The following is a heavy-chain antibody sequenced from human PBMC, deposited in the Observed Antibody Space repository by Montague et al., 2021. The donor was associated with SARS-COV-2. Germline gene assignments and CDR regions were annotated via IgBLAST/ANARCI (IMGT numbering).Heavy chain of an antibody. V-gene: IGHV4-39*01. Sequence: SETLSLTCTVSGGSISSSTYYWGWIRQPPGKGLEWIGNIYYSGITYYNPSLKSRVTISVDTSKNQFSLKLSSVTAADTAVYYCARLIRYDMKGGFDYWGQGTLVTVSS. CDR1: GGSISSSTYY. CDR2: IYYSGIT. D-gene: IGHD3-16*01. J-gene: IGHJ4*02. CDR3: ARLIRYDMKGGFDY.